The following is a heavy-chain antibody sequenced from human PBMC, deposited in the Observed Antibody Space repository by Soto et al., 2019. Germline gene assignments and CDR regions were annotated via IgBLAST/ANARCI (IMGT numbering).Heavy chain of an antibody. CDR3: AAGDYDFWRGPEGTDY. J-gene: IGHJ4*02. V-gene: IGHV1-58*01. CDR2: IVVGSGNT. D-gene: IGHD3-3*01. CDR1: GFTFTSSA. Sequence: SVKVSCKASGFTFTSSAVQWVRQARGQRLEWIGWIVVGSGNTNYAQKFQERVTITRDMSTSTAYMELSSLRSEDTAVYYCAAGDYDFWRGPEGTDYWGQGTLVTVSS.